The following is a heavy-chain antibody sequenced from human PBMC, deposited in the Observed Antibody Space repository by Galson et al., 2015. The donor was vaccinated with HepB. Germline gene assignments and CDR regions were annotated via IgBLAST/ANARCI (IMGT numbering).Heavy chain of an antibody. CDR2: ISYDGSNK. CDR1: GFTFSSYA. V-gene: IGHV3-30-3*01. CDR3: ARGTFWSYNWYFHL. D-gene: IGHD3-3*01. Sequence: SLRLSCAASGFTFSSYAMHWVRQAPGKGLEWVAVISYDGSNKYYADSVKGRFTISRDNAKNTLYLQMNSLRAEDTAVYYCARGTFWSYNWYFHLWGRGTLATASS. J-gene: IGHJ2*01.